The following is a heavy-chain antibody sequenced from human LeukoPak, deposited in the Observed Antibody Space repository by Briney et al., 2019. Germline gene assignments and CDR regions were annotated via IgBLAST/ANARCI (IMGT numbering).Heavy chain of an antibody. D-gene: IGHD3-10*01. V-gene: IGHV4-61*02. Sequence: PSQTLSLTCTVSGGSISSGSYYWSWIRQPAGKGLEWFGRIYTSGSTNYNPSLKSRVTISVDTSKNQFSLKLSSVTAADTAVYYCARVIYYGSGSYGELDYWGQGTLVTVSS. CDR1: GGSISSGSYY. CDR3: ARVIYYGSGSYGELDY. J-gene: IGHJ4*02. CDR2: IYTSGST.